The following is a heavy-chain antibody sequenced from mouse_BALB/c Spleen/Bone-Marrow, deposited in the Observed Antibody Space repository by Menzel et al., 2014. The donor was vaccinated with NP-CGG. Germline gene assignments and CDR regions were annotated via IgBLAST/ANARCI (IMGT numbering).Heavy chain of an antibody. CDR2: IRSDGST. CDR1: GFSLTSYG. V-gene: IGHV2-6-1*01. D-gene: IGHD2-4*01. CDR3: DRSPSTRITGGFAY. Sequence: VKLMESGPGLVAPSQSLSITCTISGFSLTSYGVHWVRQPPGKGLEWLVVIRSDGSTTYNSASKSRLSISKDNSKSQGYLKMNNLQTDDTAMYYCDRSPSTRITGGFAYWGQGTLVTVSA. J-gene: IGHJ3*01.